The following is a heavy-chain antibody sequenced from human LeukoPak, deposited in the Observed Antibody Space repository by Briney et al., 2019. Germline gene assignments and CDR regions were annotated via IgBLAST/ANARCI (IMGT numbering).Heavy chain of an antibody. J-gene: IGHJ4*02. CDR3: ARGGRYYDSSGYYYRSYFDY. Sequence: SETLSLTCAVYGGSFSGYYWSWIRQPPGKGLEWIGEINHSGSTNYNPSLKSRVTISVDTSKNQFSLKLSSVTAADTAVYYCARGGRYYDSSGYYYRSYFDYWGQGTLVTVSS. CDR2: INHSGST. CDR1: GGSFSGYY. V-gene: IGHV4-34*01. D-gene: IGHD3-22*01.